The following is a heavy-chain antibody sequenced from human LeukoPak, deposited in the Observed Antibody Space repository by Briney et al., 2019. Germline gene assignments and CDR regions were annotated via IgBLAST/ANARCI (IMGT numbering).Heavy chain of an antibody. J-gene: IGHJ4*02. Sequence: GRSLRLSCAASAFTFSSYAMHWVRQAPGKGLEWVAVITYDGSNKYYADSVKGRFTISRDNSKNTLYLQMNSLRAEDTAVYYCARDRSSAHYDILTGFYDYWGQGTLVTVSS. CDR2: ITYDGSNK. D-gene: IGHD3-9*01. CDR3: ARDRSSAHYDILTGFYDY. V-gene: IGHV3-30-3*01. CDR1: AFTFSSYA.